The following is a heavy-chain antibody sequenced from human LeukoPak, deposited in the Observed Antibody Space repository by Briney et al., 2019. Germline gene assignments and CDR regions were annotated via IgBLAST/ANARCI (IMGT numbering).Heavy chain of an antibody. CDR3: ARAGYYYDSSGYYYDY. CDR1: GFTFSRYA. Sequence: GGSLRLSCAASGFTFSRYAMNWVRQAPGKGLEWVSVIYSGGSTYYADSVKGRFTISRDNSKNTLYLQMNSLRAEDTAVYYCARAGYYYDSSGYYYDYWGQGTLVTVSS. V-gene: IGHV3-66*01. J-gene: IGHJ4*02. CDR2: IYSGGST. D-gene: IGHD3-22*01.